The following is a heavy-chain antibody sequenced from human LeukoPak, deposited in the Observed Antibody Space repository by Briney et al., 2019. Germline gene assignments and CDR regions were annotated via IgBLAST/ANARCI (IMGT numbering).Heavy chain of an antibody. CDR2: TNTDGSNT. D-gene: IGHD4-23*01. Sequence: GGSLRLSCAASGFTFSSYWMHWVCQAPGKGLVWVSGTNTDGSNTMYADSVKGRFTIARDNAKNTLYLQMNSLRAEDTAVYYCYGANAEHWGQGTLVTVSS. J-gene: IGHJ1*01. CDR1: GFTFSSYW. CDR3: YGANAEH. V-gene: IGHV3-74*03.